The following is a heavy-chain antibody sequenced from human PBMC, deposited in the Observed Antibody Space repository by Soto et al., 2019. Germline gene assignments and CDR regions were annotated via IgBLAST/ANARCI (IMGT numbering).Heavy chain of an antibody. J-gene: IGHJ6*02. Sequence: SETLSLTCTVSGGSISSYYWSWTRQPPGKGLKKIGYIYYSGSTNYNPSLKSRVTISVDTSKKQFSLKLRSVTAADTAVYYCASLYGSVRPPGGYYDRMDVWGQGTTYTVS. CDR1: GGSISSYY. CDR2: IYYSGST. CDR3: ASLYGSVRPPGGYYDRMDV. D-gene: IGHD3-10*01. V-gene: IGHV4-59*08.